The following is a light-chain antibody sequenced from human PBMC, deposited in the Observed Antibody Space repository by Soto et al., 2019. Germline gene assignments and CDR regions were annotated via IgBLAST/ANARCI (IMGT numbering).Light chain of an antibody. CDR1: QTVSSS. J-gene: IGKJ5*01. CDR3: QQYNNWPPNT. CDR2: EAS. Sequence: IVLTQSPATLSLSPGERATLSCRASQTVSSSLAWYQQKPGQAPRLLIYEASNRATGIPARFSGSGSGAEFTLTISSLQSEDFAVYYCQQYNNWPPNTFGQGTRLEI. V-gene: IGKV3-11*01.